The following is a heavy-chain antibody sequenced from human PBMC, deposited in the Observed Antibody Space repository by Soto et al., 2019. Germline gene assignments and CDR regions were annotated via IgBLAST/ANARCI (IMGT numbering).Heavy chain of an antibody. Sequence: EVQVVESGGGLVQPGGSLRLSCAVSGFTFSNYWMTWVRQAPGKGLEWVAYMNQDGSQIYYVDSLRGRFTISRDNAKNSLYLQMNSLRVDSTAVYYCASDRGPNTPEYWGQGTLVTVSS. CDR1: GFTFSNYW. V-gene: IGHV3-7*01. CDR3: ASDRGPNTPEY. CDR2: MNQDGSQI. J-gene: IGHJ4*02. D-gene: IGHD2-2*02.